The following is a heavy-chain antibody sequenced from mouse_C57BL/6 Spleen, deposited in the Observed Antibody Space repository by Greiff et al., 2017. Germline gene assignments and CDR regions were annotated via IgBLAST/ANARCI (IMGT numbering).Heavy chain of an antibody. Sequence: VQLQQPGAELVRPGSSVKLSCKASGYTFTSYWMHWVKQRPIQGLEWIGNIDPSDSETHYNQKFKDKATLTVDKSSSTAYMQLSSLTSEDSAVYYCARERGGNYVDYWGQGTTLTVSS. CDR1: GYTFTSYW. J-gene: IGHJ2*01. CDR2: IDPSDSET. V-gene: IGHV1-52*01. CDR3: ARERGGNYVDY. D-gene: IGHD1-1*02.